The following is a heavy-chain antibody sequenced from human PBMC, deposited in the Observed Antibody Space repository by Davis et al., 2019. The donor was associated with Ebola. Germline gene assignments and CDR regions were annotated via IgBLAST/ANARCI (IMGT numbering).Heavy chain of an antibody. Sequence: GSLRLSCAVYGGSFSGYYWSWIRQPPGKGLEWIGSIYYSGSTYYNPSLKSRVTISVDTSKNQFSLKLSSVTAADTAVYYCARHDQFLEWLLFNYWGQGTLVTVSS. J-gene: IGHJ4*02. V-gene: IGHV4-34*01. CDR3: ARHDQFLEWLLFNY. D-gene: IGHD3-3*01. CDR2: IYYSGST. CDR1: GGSFSGYY.